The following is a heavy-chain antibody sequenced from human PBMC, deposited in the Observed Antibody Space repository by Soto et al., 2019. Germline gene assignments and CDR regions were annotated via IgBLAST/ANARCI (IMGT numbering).Heavy chain of an antibody. Sequence: PSETLSLTCTVSGGSIRSSSYWGWIRQPPGKGLEWIGSIYSTGNTYYNPSLNSQVTISVDTSKNQFSLKLSSVTAADTAVYYCARGLLVPAAIDYYYGMDYWGQGTLVTVSS. V-gene: IGHV4-39*07. CDR3: ARGLLVPAAIDYYYGMDY. D-gene: IGHD2-2*01. CDR1: GGSIRSSSY. CDR2: IYSTGNT. J-gene: IGHJ4*02.